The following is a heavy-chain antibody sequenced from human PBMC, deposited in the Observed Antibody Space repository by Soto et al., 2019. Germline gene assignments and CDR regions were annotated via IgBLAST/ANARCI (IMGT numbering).Heavy chain of an antibody. CDR1: GGTFSSYA. V-gene: IGHV1-18*01. CDR3: ARTCTNGVCTKGFDP. CDR2: ISAYNGNT. Sequence: GASVKVSCEASGGTFSSYAISWVRQAPGQGLEWMGWISAYNGNTNYAQKLQGRVTMTTDTSTSTAYMELRSLRSDDTAVYYCARTCTNGVCTKGFDPWGQGTLVTVSS. J-gene: IGHJ5*02. D-gene: IGHD2-8*01.